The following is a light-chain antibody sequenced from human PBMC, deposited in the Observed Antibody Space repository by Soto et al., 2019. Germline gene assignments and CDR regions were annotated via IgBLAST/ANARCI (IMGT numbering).Light chain of an antibody. CDR2: GAS. J-gene: IGKJ1*01. Sequence: DIQMTQSPSSLSAYVGDRVTITCRASQGISNYLAWYQQKPGKIPKLLIYGASTLQSGVPSRFSGSGFGTDFTLPINSLQPEDVAAYYCLKYNSAPRTLGQGTKVEIK. CDR3: LKYNSAPRT. V-gene: IGKV1-27*01. CDR1: QGISNY.